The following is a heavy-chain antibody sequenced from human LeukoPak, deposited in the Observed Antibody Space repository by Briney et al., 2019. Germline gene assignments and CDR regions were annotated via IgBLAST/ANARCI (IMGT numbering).Heavy chain of an antibody. V-gene: IGHV3-30-3*01. CDR3: ARDALPGTLYNWFDP. J-gene: IGHJ5*02. CDR2: ISYDGSNK. D-gene: IGHD1-1*01. CDR1: GFTFSSYA. Sequence: GRSLRLSCAASGFTFSSYAMHWVRQAPGKGLEWVAVISYDGSNKYYADSVKGRFTISRDNSKNTLYLQMNSLRAEDTAVYYCARDALPGTLYNWFDPWGQGTLVTVSS.